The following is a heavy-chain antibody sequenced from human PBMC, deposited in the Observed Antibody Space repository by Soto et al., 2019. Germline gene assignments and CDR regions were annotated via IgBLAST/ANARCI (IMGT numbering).Heavy chain of an antibody. J-gene: IGHJ4*02. Sequence: QVQLQESGPGLVKPSETLSLTCTVSGGSISSYYWSWIRQPPGKGLEWIGYIYYSGSTNYNPSLKSRVTISVDTSKNQFSLKLSSVTAADTAVYYCARVIYSSGWELFDYWGQGTLVTVSS. CDR3: ARVIYSSGWELFDY. CDR2: IYYSGST. D-gene: IGHD6-19*01. CDR1: GGSISSYY. V-gene: IGHV4-59*01.